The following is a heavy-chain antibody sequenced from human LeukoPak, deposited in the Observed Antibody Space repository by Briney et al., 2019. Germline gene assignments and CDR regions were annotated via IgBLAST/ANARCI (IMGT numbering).Heavy chain of an antibody. CDR1: GGSISSSNW. V-gene: IGHV4-4*02. D-gene: IGHD1-26*01. CDR3: AVRIVGATGGWFDP. Sequence: PSETLSLTCAVSGGSISSSNWWSWVRQPPGKGLEWIGEIYHSGSTNYNPSLKSRVTISVDKSKNQFSLKLSSVTAADTAVYYCAVRIVGATGGWFDPWGQGTLVTVSS. J-gene: IGHJ5*02. CDR2: IYHSGST.